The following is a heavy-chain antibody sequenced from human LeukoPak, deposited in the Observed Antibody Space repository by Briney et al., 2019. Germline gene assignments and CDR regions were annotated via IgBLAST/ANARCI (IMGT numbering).Heavy chain of an antibody. V-gene: IGHV4-59*01. Sequence: PSETLSLTCTVSGGSISSYYWSWIRQPPGKGLEWIGYIYYSGSTNYNPSLKSRVTISVDTSKNQFSLKLSSVTAADTAVYYCARGPIIDIVIVPAADDYYYMDVWGKGTTVTVSS. CDR3: ARGPIIDIVIVPAADDYYYMDV. CDR1: GGSISSYY. D-gene: IGHD2-2*01. J-gene: IGHJ6*03. CDR2: IYYSGST.